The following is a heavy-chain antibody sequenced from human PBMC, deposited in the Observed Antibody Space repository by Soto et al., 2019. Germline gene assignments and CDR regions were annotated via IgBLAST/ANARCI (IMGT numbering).Heavy chain of an antibody. D-gene: IGHD1-20*01. CDR3: ARSPGITGTRASQYAMDV. Sequence: SVKVSCKAPGDTFNTFAISWVRQAPGQGLEWMGGIIPIFGTPDYAQHFPGRVTISADESTNTAYLELSSLRSEDTAVYYCARSPGITGTRASQYAMDVWGQGTTVTVSS. J-gene: IGHJ6*02. CDR2: IIPIFGTP. V-gene: IGHV1-69*13. CDR1: GDTFNTFA.